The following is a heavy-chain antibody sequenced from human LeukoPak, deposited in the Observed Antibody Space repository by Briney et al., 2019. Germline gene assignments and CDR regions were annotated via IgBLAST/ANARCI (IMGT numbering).Heavy chain of an antibody. V-gene: IGHV3-7*01. CDR1: GFTFSSYV. CDR3: AREEAASLAPDY. D-gene: IGHD6-13*01. J-gene: IGHJ4*02. Sequence: GGSLRLSCAASGFTFSSYVMSWVRQAPGKGLEWVANIKQDGSEKYYVDSVKGRFTISRDNAKNSLYLQMNSLRAEDTAVYYCAREEAASLAPDYWGQGTLVTVSS. CDR2: IKQDGSEK.